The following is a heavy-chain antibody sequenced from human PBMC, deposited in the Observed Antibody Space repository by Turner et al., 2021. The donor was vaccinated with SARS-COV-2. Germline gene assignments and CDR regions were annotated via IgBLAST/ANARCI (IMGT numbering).Heavy chain of an antibody. V-gene: IGHV3-48*02. Sequence: VQLVESGGGLVQPGGSLRLSCAASGFTFSSYSMNWVRQAPGKELEWVSYISSSSSTIYYADSVKGRFTISRDNAKNSLYLQMNSRRDEDTAVYYCARGGGDYWGQGTLVTVSS. J-gene: IGHJ4*02. CDR1: GFTFSSYS. CDR2: ISSSSSTI. D-gene: IGHD3-16*01. CDR3: ARGGGDY.